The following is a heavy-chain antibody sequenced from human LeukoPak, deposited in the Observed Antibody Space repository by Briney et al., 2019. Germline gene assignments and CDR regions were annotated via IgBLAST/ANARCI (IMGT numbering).Heavy chain of an antibody. CDR3: ANTPPYYGDILTGPPAFDP. Sequence: GRSLRLSCAASGFTFSSYGMHWVRQAPGKGLEWVAVISYDGSNKYYADSVKGRFTISRDNSKNTLYLQMNSLRAEDTAVYYCANTPPYYGDILTGPPAFDPWGQVTLVTVSS. CDR2: ISYDGSNK. V-gene: IGHV3-30*18. D-gene: IGHD3-9*01. CDR1: GFTFSSYG. J-gene: IGHJ5*02.